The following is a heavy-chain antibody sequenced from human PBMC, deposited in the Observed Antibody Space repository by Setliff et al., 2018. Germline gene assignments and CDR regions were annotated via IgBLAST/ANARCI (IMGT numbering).Heavy chain of an antibody. Sequence: KTSETLSLTCTVSGGSISSSSYYWGWIRQPPGKGLEWIGSIYYSGSTYYNPSLKGRVTISVDTSKNQFSLKLSSVTAADTAVYYCAGAGPTVTFFRVLVISWWDPWGQGSLVTVSS. D-gene: IGHD3-3*01. CDR3: AGAGPTVTFFRVLVISWWDP. CDR2: IYYSGST. CDR1: GGSISSSSYY. J-gene: IGHJ5*02. V-gene: IGHV4-39*07.